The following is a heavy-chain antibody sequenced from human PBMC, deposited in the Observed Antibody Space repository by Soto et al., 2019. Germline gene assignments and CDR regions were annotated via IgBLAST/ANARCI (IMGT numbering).Heavy chain of an antibody. CDR3: AKSTGVPATTGGAFDV. J-gene: IGHJ3*01. CDR2: ISGSGPDS. Sequence: EVQLLESGGGLVQPGGSLRLSCTASGFTFSRYAMSWVRQAPGKGLERVSAISGSGPDSYDSDSVKGRFIISRDNSKNTLRLQMNSMRAEATAVYYCAKSTGVPATTGGAFDVWGQGTMVTVSS. CDR1: GFTFSRYA. V-gene: IGHV3-23*01. D-gene: IGHD5-12*01.